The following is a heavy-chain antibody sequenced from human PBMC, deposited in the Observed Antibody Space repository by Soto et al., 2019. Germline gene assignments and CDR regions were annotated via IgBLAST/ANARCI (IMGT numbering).Heavy chain of an antibody. J-gene: IGHJ3*02. CDR1: GFSASAYY. V-gene: IGHV3-11*03. D-gene: IGHD6-13*01. CDR2: ISGDSVDT. CDR3: ATGQQVRMADI. Sequence: QVQLLESGGGLVKPGGSLRLSCAASGFSASAYYMGWIRQPPGKGLEWISYISGDSVDTNHADSVKGRFTISRDNAKNSLYLQMNSLRAEDTAVYFCATGQQVRMADIWGQGTMVTVSS.